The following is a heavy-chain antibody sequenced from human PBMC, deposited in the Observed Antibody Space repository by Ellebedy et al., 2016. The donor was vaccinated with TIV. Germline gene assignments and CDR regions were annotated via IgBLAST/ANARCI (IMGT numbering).Heavy chain of an antibody. J-gene: IGHJ4*02. CDR1: GYTFTSYG. CDR2: ISAYNGNT. Sequence: AASVKVSCKASGYTFTSYGISWVRQAPGQGLEWMGWISAYNGNTNYAQKLQGRVTMTTDTSTSTAYMELRSLRSDDTAVYYCARAGYSSSWYWVPEPEENYFDYWGQGTLVTVSS. D-gene: IGHD6-13*01. V-gene: IGHV1-18*01. CDR3: ARAGYSSSWYWVPEPEENYFDY.